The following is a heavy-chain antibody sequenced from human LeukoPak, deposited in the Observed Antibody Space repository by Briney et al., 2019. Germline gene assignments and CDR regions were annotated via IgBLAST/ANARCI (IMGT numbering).Heavy chain of an antibody. J-gene: IGHJ5*02. CDR1: GYSFNNYG. Sequence: GASVKVSCKGPGYSFNNYGISWVRQAPGQGLEWMGWISGYNGNTNYAQMIQGRVTMTTDTSTSTAYMEVRSLRSDDTAMYYCARDVGDIVTIPAAISVPWGQGTLVTVSS. D-gene: IGHD2-2*01. CDR2: ISGYNGNT. V-gene: IGHV1-18*01. CDR3: ARDVGDIVTIPAAISVP.